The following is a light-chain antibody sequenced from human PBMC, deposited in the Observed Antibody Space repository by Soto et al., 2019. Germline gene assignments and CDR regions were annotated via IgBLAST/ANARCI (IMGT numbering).Light chain of an antibody. J-gene: IGKJ4*01. CDR2: AAS. V-gene: IGKV1-9*01. Sequence: DIQLTQSPSLLSASVGDRVTITCRASQGINTNLGWYQYNPGKAPKLLIYAASTLQSGVPSRFSVSGSGTEFTLTINSLHPEDFATYYSQQLDSFPLTFGGGTRVEIK. CDR1: QGINTN. CDR3: QQLDSFPLT.